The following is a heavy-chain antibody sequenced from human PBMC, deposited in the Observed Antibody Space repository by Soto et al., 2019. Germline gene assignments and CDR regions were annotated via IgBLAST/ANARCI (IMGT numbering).Heavy chain of an antibody. V-gene: IGHV1-2*07. CDR3: ESWYYDTSGQEVFDF. CDR1: GYTFTDYY. Sequence: QVQLVQSGAEVKKPGASLTVSCKTSGYTFTDYYIHWVRQAPGQGLEWMGWINPKSGGTSYAHQFQGRVTMARDTSITTAYMDLSSLRSDDTAVYYCESWYYDTSGQEVFDFWGQGTMVTVSS. J-gene: IGHJ3*01. CDR2: INPKSGGT. D-gene: IGHD3-16*01.